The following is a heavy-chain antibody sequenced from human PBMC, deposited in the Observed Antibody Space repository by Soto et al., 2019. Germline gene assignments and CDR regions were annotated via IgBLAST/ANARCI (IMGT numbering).Heavy chain of an antibody. Sequence: GASVKVSCKASGGTFSSYAISWVRQAPGQGLEWMGGIIPIFGTANYAQEFQGRVTITADESTSTAYMELSSLRSEDTAVYYCARLTWIPSSSLFDYWGQGTLVTVSS. D-gene: IGHD6-6*01. CDR3: ARLTWIPSSSLFDY. CDR1: GGTFSSYA. CDR2: IIPIFGTA. V-gene: IGHV1-69*13. J-gene: IGHJ4*02.